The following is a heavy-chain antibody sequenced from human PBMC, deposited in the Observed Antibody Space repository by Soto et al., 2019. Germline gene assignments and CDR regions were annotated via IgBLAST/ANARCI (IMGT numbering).Heavy chain of an antibody. D-gene: IGHD2-2*01. CDR3: ARDVGKYCSSTSCYPRVYYGMDV. CDR2: INAGNGNT. Sequence: ASVKVSCKASGYTFTSYAMHWVRQAPGQRLEWMGWINAGNGNTKYSQKFQGRVTITRDTSASTAYMELSSLRSEDTAVYYCARDVGKYCSSTSCYPRVYYGMDVWGQGTTVTVSS. V-gene: IGHV1-3*01. CDR1: GYTFTSYA. J-gene: IGHJ6*02.